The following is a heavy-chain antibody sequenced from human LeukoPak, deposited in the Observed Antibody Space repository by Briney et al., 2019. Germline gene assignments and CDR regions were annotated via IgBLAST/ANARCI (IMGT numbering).Heavy chain of an antibody. V-gene: IGHV4-59*01. D-gene: IGHD5-18*01. Sequence: SETLSLTCTVSGGSISSYYWSWIRQPPGKGLEWIGYTYYSGSTNYNPSLKSRVTISVDTSKNQFSLKLSSVTAADTAVYYCAGLQLWSIWYFDLWGRGTLVTVSS. CDR1: GGSISSYY. CDR3: AGLQLWSIWYFDL. CDR2: TYYSGST. J-gene: IGHJ2*01.